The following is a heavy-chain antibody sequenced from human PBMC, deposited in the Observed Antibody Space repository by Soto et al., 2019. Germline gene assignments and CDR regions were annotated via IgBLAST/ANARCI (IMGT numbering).Heavy chain of an antibody. V-gene: IGHV4-4*02. CDR3: ARGRARGIVVVTAIGNWFDP. CDR2: IYHSGST. D-gene: IGHD2-21*02. Sequence: SETLSLTCAVSGVSISSSNWWSWVRQPPGKGLEWIGEIYHSGSTNYNPSLKRRVTISVDKSKNQFSLKLSSVTAADTAVYYCARGRARGIVVVTAIGNWFDPWGQGTLVTVSS. CDR1: GVSISSSNW. J-gene: IGHJ5*02.